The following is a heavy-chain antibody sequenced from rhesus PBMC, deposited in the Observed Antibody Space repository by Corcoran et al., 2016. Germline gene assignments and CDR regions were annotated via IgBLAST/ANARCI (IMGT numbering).Heavy chain of an antibody. Sequence: QVQLQESGQGLVKPSETLSLTCAVSGASIRSYWSIWILQPPGTGLDWIGEINGNRGSTYYNPSLKRRVTISKDASKTQFCLKLSSVPAADTAVYYCARYYNGGRYGLDSWGQGVVVTVSS. V-gene: IGHV4-80*01. CDR1: GASIRSYW. CDR3: ARYYNGGRYGLDS. J-gene: IGHJ6*01. D-gene: IGHD3-28*01. CDR2: INGNRGST.